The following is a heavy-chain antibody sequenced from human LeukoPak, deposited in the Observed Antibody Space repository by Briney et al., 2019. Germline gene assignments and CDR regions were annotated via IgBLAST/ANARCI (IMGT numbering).Heavy chain of an antibody. D-gene: IGHD2-15*01. CDR3: AKDPGCSGGSCPPGY. Sequence: GGSLRLSCAASGFTFSSYAMSWVRQAPGKGLEWVSAISGSGGSTYYADSVKGRFTISKDNSKNTLYLQMNSLRAEDTAVYYCAKDPGCSGGSCPPGYWGQGTLVTVSS. CDR2: ISGSGGST. CDR1: GFTFSSYA. V-gene: IGHV3-23*01. J-gene: IGHJ4*02.